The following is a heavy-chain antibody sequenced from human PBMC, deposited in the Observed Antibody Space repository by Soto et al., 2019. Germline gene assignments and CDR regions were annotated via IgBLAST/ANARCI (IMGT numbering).Heavy chain of an antibody. CDR3: ARDVIGQDNYETIRYYFDH. CDR1: GYTFTKFH. D-gene: IGHD3-16*01. V-gene: IGHV1-46*01. Sequence: QVQLIQFGAEVKKPGASVKVSCRASGYTFTKFHIHWVRQAPGQGLEWMGMIDPSGGVTRDAQRFQGRITMTSDTWTSSVYMVLRGLTWVHTAVYYCARDVIGQDNYETIRYYFDHWGPGTLVTVSS. J-gene: IGHJ4*02. CDR2: IDPSGGVT.